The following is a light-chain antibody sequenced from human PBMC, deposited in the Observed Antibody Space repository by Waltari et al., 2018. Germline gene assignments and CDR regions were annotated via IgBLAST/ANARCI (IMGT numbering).Light chain of an antibody. J-gene: IGKJ1*01. CDR1: ESISRW. Sequence: VQITQSPSTLSASVGDRVTITGRASESISRWLAWFQQKPGKGPMLLIYEASNLKTGVPSRFRGSGSGTEFTLTISSLQPDDFSTYYCQQYHVFSWTFGQGTKVEIK. CDR3: QQYHVFSWT. CDR2: EAS. V-gene: IGKV1-5*03.